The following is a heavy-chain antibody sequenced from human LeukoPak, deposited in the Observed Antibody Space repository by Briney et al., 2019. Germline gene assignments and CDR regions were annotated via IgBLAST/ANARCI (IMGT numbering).Heavy chain of an antibody. CDR2: IYYSGST. J-gene: IGHJ5*02. D-gene: IGHD6-19*01. Sequence: SETLSLTCTVSGGSISSYYWSWIRQPPGKGLEWIGYIYYSGSTNYNPSLKSRVTMSVDTSKNQFSLKLSSVTAADTAVYYCARLGSSGFLFWFDPWGQGTLVTVSS. CDR3: ARLGSSGFLFWFDP. V-gene: IGHV4-59*08. CDR1: GGSISSYY.